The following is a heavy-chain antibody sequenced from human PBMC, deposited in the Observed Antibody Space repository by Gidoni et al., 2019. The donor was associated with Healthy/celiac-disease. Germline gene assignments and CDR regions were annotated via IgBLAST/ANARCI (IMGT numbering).Heavy chain of an antibody. V-gene: IGHV3-23*01. D-gene: IGHD6-13*01. CDR2: ISGSGGST. Sequence: EVQLLESGGGLVQPGGSLRLSCAASGFTFSSYAMGWVRQAPGKGLEWVSAISGSGGSTYYADSVKGRFTISRDNSKNTLYLQMNSLRAEDTAVYYCAKDPSSSWYGGWFDPWGQGTLVTVSS. J-gene: IGHJ5*02. CDR1: GFTFSSYA. CDR3: AKDPSSSWYGGWFDP.